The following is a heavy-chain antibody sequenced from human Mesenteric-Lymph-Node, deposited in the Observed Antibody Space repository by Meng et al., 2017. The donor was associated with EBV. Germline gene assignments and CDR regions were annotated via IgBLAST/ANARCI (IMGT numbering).Heavy chain of an antibody. CDR3: ARRGIAEGFDF. V-gene: IGHV4-34*01. J-gene: IGHJ4*02. Sequence: HVQVQQWGQGLWKPSMSCSLTCAVYGGSFSGYYWSWIRQPPGRGLEWIGYIYHFGSPNYNPSLKSRVTISVDRSKNQFSLNLTSMTAADTAVYYCARRGIAEGFDFWGQGTLVTVSS. CDR2: IYHFGSP. CDR1: GGSFSGYY.